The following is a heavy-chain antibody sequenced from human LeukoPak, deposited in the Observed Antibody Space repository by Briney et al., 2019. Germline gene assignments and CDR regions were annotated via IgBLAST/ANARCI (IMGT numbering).Heavy chain of an antibody. D-gene: IGHD3-3*01. CDR2: IIPIFGTS. V-gene: IGHV1-69*13. Sequence: SVKVSCKASGGTFSSYAISWVQQTPGQGLEWMGGIIPIFGTSNYAQKFQGRVTITADESTSTAYMELSSLRSEDTAVYYCARTKALRFLGWSPYYYYYGMDVWGQGTTVTVSS. CDR3: ARTKALRFLGWSPYYYYYGMDV. CDR1: GGTFSSYA. J-gene: IGHJ6*02.